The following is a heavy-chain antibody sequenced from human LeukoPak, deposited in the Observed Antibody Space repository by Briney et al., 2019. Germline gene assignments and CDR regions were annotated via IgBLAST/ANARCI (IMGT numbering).Heavy chain of an antibody. CDR1: GYTFTGYC. J-gene: IGHJ4*02. Sequence: ASVKVSCKASGYTFTGYCMHWVRQAPGQGLEWMGWINPNSGGTNYAQKFQGRVTMTRDTSISTAYMELSRLTSDDTAVYYCATENGGDSRKDLDYWGQGTLVIVSS. CDR3: ATENGGDSRKDLDY. V-gene: IGHV1-2*02. CDR2: INPNSGGT. D-gene: IGHD2-21*02.